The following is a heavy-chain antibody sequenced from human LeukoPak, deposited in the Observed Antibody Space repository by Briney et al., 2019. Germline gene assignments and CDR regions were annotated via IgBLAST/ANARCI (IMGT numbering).Heavy chain of an antibody. V-gene: IGHV4-34*01. CDR2: INHSGST. Sequence: PSETLSLTCAVYGGSFSGYYWSWIRQPPGKGLEWIGEINHSGSTNYNPSLKSRVTISVDTSKNQFSLKLSSVTAADTAAYYCARRPYSSSYYYFDYWGQGTLVTVSS. CDR3: ARRPYSSSYYYFDY. D-gene: IGHD6-13*01. J-gene: IGHJ4*02. CDR1: GGSFSGYY.